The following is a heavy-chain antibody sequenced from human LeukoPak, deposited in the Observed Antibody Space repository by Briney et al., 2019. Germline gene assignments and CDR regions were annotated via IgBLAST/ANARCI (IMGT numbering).Heavy chain of an antibody. J-gene: IGHJ4*02. D-gene: IGHD2-8*01. V-gene: IGHV1-69*13. Sequence: RASVKVSCKASGGTFSSYAISWVRQAPGQGLEWMGGIILIFGTANYAQKFQGRVTITADESTSTAYMELSSLRSEDTAVYYCASSNMLYSRVLADWGQGTLVTVSS. CDR3: ASSNMLYSRVLAD. CDR1: GGTFSSYA. CDR2: IILIFGTA.